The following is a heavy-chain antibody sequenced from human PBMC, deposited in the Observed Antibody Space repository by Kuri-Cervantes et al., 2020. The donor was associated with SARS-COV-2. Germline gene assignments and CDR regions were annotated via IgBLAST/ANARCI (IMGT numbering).Heavy chain of an antibody. CDR2: IYHSGST. Sequence: ESLKISCAVSGYSISSGYYWGWIRQPPGKGLEWIGSIYHSGSTYYNPSLKSRVTISVDTSKNQSSLKLSSVTAADTAVYYCARVRAKVGGNVDYWGQGTLVTVSS. D-gene: IGHD4-23*01. CDR3: ARVRAKVGGNVDY. J-gene: IGHJ4*02. V-gene: IGHV4-38-2*01. CDR1: GYSISSGYY.